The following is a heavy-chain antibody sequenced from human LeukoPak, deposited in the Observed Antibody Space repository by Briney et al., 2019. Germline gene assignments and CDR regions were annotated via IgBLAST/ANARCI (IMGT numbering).Heavy chain of an antibody. CDR2: SNLNSGGT. CDR1: GSTFTVCY. Sequence: SVTLSLTASGSTFTVCYLHLVRHAPAQGLGREGWSNLNSGGTNYAYKFQGRVTMTRDTSISTAYMELSRLRSDATAVYYCARDRCGSGSFSYYYYGMDVWGQGTTVTVSS. CDR3: ARDRCGSGSFSYYYYGMDV. J-gene: IGHJ6*02. D-gene: IGHD3-10*01. V-gene: IGHV1-2*02.